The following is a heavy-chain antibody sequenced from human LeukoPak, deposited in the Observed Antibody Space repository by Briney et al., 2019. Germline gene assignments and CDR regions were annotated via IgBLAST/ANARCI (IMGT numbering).Heavy chain of an antibody. V-gene: IGHV3-23*01. CDR1: GFTFSSYA. Sequence: QPGGSLRLSCAASGFTFSSYAMSWVRQAPGKGLEWVSAISGSGGSTYYADSVKGRFTISRDNSKSTLYLQMNSLRAEDTAVYYCAKDQFGFGELLSPLYYYMDVWGKGTTVTVSS. J-gene: IGHJ6*03. D-gene: IGHD3-10*01. CDR3: AKDQFGFGELLSPLYYYMDV. CDR2: ISGSGGST.